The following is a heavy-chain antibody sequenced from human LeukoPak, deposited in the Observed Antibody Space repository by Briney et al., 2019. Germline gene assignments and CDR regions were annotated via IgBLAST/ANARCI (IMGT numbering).Heavy chain of an antibody. CDR1: GGSISSSSYY. Sequence: SETLSLTCTVSGGSISSSSYYWGWIRQSPGKGLEWIGSIFHSGSTYYDPSLKSRVTIYVDTSKNQFSLKLSSVTAADTAVYYCARYGSYSSSWYFDYWGQGTLVTVSS. CDR2: IFHSGST. CDR3: ARYGSYSSSWYFDY. J-gene: IGHJ4*02. V-gene: IGHV4-39*01. D-gene: IGHD6-13*01.